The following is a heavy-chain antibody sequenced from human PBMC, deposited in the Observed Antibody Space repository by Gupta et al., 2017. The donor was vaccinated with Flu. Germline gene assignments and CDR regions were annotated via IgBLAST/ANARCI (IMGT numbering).Heavy chain of an antibody. CDR2: IYTSGST. V-gene: IGHV4-61*02. Sequence: QVQLQESGPGLVKPSQTLSLTCTVSGGSISSGRYYWSWIRQPAGKGLEWIGRIYTSGSTNYNPSLKSRVTISVDTPKNQFSLKLSSVTAADTAVYYCARVPLGYYDSSGYYYSYGMDVWGQGTTVTVSS. D-gene: IGHD3-22*01. CDR1: GGSISSGRYY. J-gene: IGHJ6*02. CDR3: ARVPLGYYDSSGYYYSYGMDV.